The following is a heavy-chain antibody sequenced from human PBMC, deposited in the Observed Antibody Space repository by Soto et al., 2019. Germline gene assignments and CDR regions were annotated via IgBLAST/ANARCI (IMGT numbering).Heavy chain of an antibody. J-gene: IGHJ5*02. CDR3: AGGGYCISTSCYLNWFDP. V-gene: IGHV3-30-3*01. Sequence: QVQLVESGGGVVQPGRSLRLSCAASGFTFSSYAMHWVRQAPGKGLEWVALISYDGSNKYYADSVKGRFTISRDNSKNTLYLQMNNLRAEDTAVYYCAGGGYCISTSCYLNWFDPWGQGTLVTVSS. CDR1: GFTFSSYA. D-gene: IGHD2-2*01. CDR2: ISYDGSNK.